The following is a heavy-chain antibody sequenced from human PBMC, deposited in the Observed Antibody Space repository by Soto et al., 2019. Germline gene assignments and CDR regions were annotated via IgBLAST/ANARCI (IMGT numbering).Heavy chain of an antibody. Sequence: ASVKVSCKASGGTFSSYAISWVRQAPGQGLEWMGGIIPIFGTANYAQKFQGRVTITADESTSTAYMELSSLRSEDTAVYYCALYYYGSGGANWFDPWGQGTLVTVSS. J-gene: IGHJ5*02. CDR3: ALYYYGSGGANWFDP. CDR1: GGTFSSYA. V-gene: IGHV1-69*13. CDR2: IIPIFGTA. D-gene: IGHD3-10*01.